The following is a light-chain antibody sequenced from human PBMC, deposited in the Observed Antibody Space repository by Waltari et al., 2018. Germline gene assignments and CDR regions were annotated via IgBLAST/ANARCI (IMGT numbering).Light chain of an antibody. CDR3: QQYYSTPWT. CDR1: QSVLYSSKNKND. V-gene: IGKV4-1*01. J-gene: IGKJ1*01. CDR2: WAS. Sequence: DIVMTQSPDSLAVSLGERATINCKSSQSVLYSSKNKNDLAGYQQKPGQPPKLLIYWASTRESGVPDRFSGSGSGTDFTLTISSLQAEDVAVYYCQQYYSTPWTFGQGTKVEIK.